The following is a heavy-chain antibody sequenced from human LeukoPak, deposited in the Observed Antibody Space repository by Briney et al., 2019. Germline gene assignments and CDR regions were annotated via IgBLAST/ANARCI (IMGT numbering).Heavy chain of an antibody. CDR3: ARGGHCSTTSCSNYDGMDV. J-gene: IGHJ6*02. CDR2: TWYDGSNK. CDR1: GFTFSSYS. Sequence: GGSLRLSCAASGFTFSSYSMHWVRQAPGKGLEWVAATWYDGSNKYYADSVKGRFAISRDNSKNTLYLQMNSLRAEDTAVYFCARGGHCSTTSCSNYDGMDVWGQGTTLTVSS. D-gene: IGHD2-2*01. V-gene: IGHV3-33*01.